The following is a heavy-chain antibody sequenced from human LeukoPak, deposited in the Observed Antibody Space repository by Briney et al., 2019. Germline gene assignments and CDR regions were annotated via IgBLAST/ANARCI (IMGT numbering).Heavy chain of an antibody. CDR1: GGSVSSSSYH. CDR2: VFYSGST. CDR3: ARERGTTVVRWDY. D-gene: IGHD4-23*01. J-gene: IGHJ4*02. V-gene: IGHV4-39*07. Sequence: SDPLSLTCTVSGGSVSSSSYHWGWIRQPPGKGLEWIGSVFYSGSTYYHPSLKSRVTISLDTSKNQFSLRLSSVTAADTAVYYCARERGTTVVRWDYWGQGTQVTVSS.